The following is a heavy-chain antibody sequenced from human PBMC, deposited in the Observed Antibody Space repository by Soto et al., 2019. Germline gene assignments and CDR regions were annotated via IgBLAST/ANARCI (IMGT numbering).Heavy chain of an antibody. CDR2: IGGGGGFT. CDR3: AKDQMTTVTTFDY. V-gene: IGHV3-23*01. CDR1: GFTFSTYA. J-gene: IGHJ4*02. D-gene: IGHD4-17*01. Sequence: EVLLLESGGGLVQPGGSLRLSCAASGFTFSTYAMSWVRQAPGKRLEWVSAIGGGGGFTYYADSVKGRFTISRDNSRDTLYLQMDSLRAEDTAVYYCAKDQMTTVTTFDYWGQGTLVTVSS.